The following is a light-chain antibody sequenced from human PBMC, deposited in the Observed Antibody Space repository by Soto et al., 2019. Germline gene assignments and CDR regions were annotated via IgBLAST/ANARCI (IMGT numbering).Light chain of an antibody. J-gene: IGLJ3*02. Sequence: QAVVTQEPSFSVSPGGTVTLTCGVSSGSVSTSYYPSWYQQTPGQAPRTLIYSTNTRSSGVPDRFSGSILGNKAALTITGAQADDESDYYCVLYMGSGIWVFGGGTKLTVI. CDR1: SGSVSTSYY. V-gene: IGLV8-61*01. CDR2: STN. CDR3: VLYMGSGIWV.